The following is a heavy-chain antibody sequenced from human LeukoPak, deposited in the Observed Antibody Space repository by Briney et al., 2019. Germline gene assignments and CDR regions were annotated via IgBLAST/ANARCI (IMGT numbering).Heavy chain of an antibody. CDR3: AKTYYYDSSARAFDI. CDR1: GFTFSSYG. V-gene: IGHV3-23*01. CDR2: INNSGDST. J-gene: IGHJ3*02. D-gene: IGHD3-22*01. Sequence: GGSLRLSCAASGFTFSSYGMSWVRQAPGKGLDWVSGINNSGDSTYYADSVKGRFTISRDNSKKTLYLQMNSLRAEDTAVYYCAKTYYYDSSARAFDIWGQGTMVTVSS.